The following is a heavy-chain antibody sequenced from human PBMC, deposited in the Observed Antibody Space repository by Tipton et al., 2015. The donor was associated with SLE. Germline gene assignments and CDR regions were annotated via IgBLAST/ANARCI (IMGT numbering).Heavy chain of an antibody. Sequence: TLSLTCTVSGASICSSSHFWGWIRQPPGRGLEWIGSLYYGGSTYYNPSLMSRATISVDTSKTQLSLKLSSVTAADTAIYYCARREVLDSWGQGTLVTVSS. CDR1: GASICSSSHF. CDR3: ARREVLDS. V-gene: IGHV4-39*01. CDR2: LYYGGST. J-gene: IGHJ4*02.